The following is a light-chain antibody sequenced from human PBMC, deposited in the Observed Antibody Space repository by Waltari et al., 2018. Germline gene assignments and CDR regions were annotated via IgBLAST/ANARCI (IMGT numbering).Light chain of an antibody. CDR3: QAWDSNTHVV. Sequence: SLELTQPPSVSVSPGQTASISCSGHRSEDQFVCWYHQKPGQSPLLVIYKDSKRPSEIPERYSGSNSGNTATLTISGTQAVDEADYYCQAWDSNTHVVFGGGTKLTVL. CDR2: KDS. V-gene: IGLV3-1*01. J-gene: IGLJ2*01. CDR1: RSEDQF.